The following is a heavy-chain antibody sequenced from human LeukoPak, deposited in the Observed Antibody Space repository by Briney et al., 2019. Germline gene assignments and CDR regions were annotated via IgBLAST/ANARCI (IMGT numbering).Heavy chain of an antibody. Sequence: GASVKVSCKASGYTFTDYDINWVRQATGQGLEWMGWMNPNSGNTGYTQKFQGRVTMTRNTSISTAYMELSSLRSEDTAVYYCTRGSQNCASASCYNFWGQGTLVTVSS. V-gene: IGHV1-8*01. CDR1: GYTFTDYD. D-gene: IGHD2-2*02. CDR3: TRGSQNCASASCYNF. CDR2: MNPNSGNT. J-gene: IGHJ4*02.